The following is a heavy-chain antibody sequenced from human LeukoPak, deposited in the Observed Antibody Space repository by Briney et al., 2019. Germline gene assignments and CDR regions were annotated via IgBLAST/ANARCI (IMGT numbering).Heavy chain of an antibody. J-gene: IGHJ6*02. V-gene: IGHV1-18*01. CDR2: ISAYNGNT. D-gene: IGHD6-19*01. Sequence: GASVKVSCKASGYTFTSYGISWVRQAPGQGLEWMGWISAYNGNTNYAQKLQGRVTMTRDTSTSTVYMELSSLRSEDTAVYYCAREAPGIAVAHYYYYYGMDVWGQGTTVTVSS. CDR1: GYTFTSYG. CDR3: AREAPGIAVAHYYYYYGMDV.